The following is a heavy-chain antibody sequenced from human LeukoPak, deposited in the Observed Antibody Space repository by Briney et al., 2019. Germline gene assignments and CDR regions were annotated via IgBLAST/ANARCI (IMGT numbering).Heavy chain of an antibody. CDR3: ARSGGTWYFDL. Sequence: GGSLRLSCSASGFTFSSFDMHWVRQTTGKRLERVSSIGTFDDSYYPGSVKGRFTISRENAKNSLYLQMNSLRAGDTAVYYCARSGGTWYFDLWGRGTLVTVSS. CDR1: GFTFSSFD. J-gene: IGHJ2*01. CDR2: IGTFDDS. V-gene: IGHV3-13*01. D-gene: IGHD3-10*01.